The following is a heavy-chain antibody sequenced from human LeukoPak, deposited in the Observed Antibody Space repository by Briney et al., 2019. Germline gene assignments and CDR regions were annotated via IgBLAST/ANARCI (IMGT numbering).Heavy chain of an antibody. J-gene: IGHJ4*02. CDR1: GDSVSSNSAG. Sequence: SQTLSLTCAISGDSVSSNSAGWNWIRQSPSRGLEWLGRTYYRSKWYNDDAVSVKSRITITPDTAKNQFSLQLNSVTPEDTAVYYCARERTSGDGYNHPPFDYWGQGTLVTVSS. V-gene: IGHV6-1*01. D-gene: IGHD5-24*01. CDR2: TYYRSKWYN. CDR3: ARERTSGDGYNHPPFDY.